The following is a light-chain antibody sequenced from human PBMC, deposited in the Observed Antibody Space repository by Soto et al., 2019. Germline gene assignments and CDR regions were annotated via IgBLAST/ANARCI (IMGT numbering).Light chain of an antibody. CDR2: EVI. J-gene: IGLJ1*01. V-gene: IGLV2-23*02. CDR1: SSDVGSYNL. CDR3: CSYASSVYV. Sequence: QSVLTQPASVSWSPGQSITISCTGTSSDVGSYNLVSWYQHHPGKAPKLMIYEVIKRPSGVSNRFSGSKSGNTASLTISGLQAEDEADYYCCSYASSVYVFGTGTKVTVL.